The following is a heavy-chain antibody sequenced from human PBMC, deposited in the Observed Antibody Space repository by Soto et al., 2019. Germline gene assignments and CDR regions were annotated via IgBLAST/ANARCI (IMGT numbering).Heavy chain of an antibody. Sequence: QVQLVQSGAEVKKPGASVKVSCKASGYTFTGYYMHWVRQAPGQGLEWMGWINPNRGGTNYARKFHGWVPMSRDPSISTAYMELSRLRSDDTAVYYCARDLGGSYTYWGQGTLVTVSS. CDR1: GYTFTGYY. D-gene: IGHD1-26*01. CDR2: INPNRGGT. CDR3: ARDLGGSYTY. J-gene: IGHJ4*02. V-gene: IGHV1-2*04.